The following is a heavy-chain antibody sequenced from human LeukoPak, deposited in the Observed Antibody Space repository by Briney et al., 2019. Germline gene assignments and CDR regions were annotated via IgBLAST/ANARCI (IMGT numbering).Heavy chain of an antibody. CDR1: GFTLSSYA. CDR3: AKDSVAGTGSLDY. Sequence: GGSLRLSCAASGFTLSSYAMSWVRQAPGKGLEWVSAISGSGGSTYYADSVKGRFTISRDNSKNTLYLQMNSLRAEDTAVYYCAKDSVAGTGSLDYWGQGTLVTVSS. V-gene: IGHV3-23*01. D-gene: IGHD6-19*01. J-gene: IGHJ4*02. CDR2: ISGSGGST.